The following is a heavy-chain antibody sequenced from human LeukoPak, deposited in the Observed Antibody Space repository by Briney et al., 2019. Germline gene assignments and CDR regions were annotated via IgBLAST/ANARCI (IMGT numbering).Heavy chain of an antibody. V-gene: IGHV4-34*01. CDR2: INHSGST. Sequence: SETLSLTCAVYGGSFSGYYWSWIRQPPGKGLEWIGEINHSGSTNYNPSLKSRVTISVDTSKNQFSLKLSSVTAADTAVYYCARGRIVVVPAAPSRNWFDPWGQGTLVTVSS. J-gene: IGHJ5*02. CDR3: ARGRIVVVPAAPSRNWFDP. CDR1: GGSFSGYY. D-gene: IGHD2-2*01.